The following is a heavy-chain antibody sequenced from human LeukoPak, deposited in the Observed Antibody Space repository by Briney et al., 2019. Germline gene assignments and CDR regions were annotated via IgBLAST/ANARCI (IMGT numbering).Heavy chain of an antibody. CDR1: GGSISSYY. CDR3: ARQTFGVLYFDS. J-gene: IGHJ4*02. V-gene: IGHV4-59*01. D-gene: IGHD3-10*01. Sequence: PSETLSLTCTVSGGSISSYYWSWIRQPPGKGLEWIGYIYYSGSTNYNPSLKSRVTISVDTSKNQLSLRLSSVTAADTAVYYCARQTFGVLYFDSWGQGTLAIVSS. CDR2: IYYSGST.